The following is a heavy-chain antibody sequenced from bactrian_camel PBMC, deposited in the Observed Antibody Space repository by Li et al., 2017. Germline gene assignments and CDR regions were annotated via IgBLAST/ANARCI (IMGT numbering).Heavy chain of an antibody. Sequence: HVQLVESGGGSVQAGGSLRLSCAASGYIYRTYCMGWFRQAPGKEREEVAYIDSDGITRYAESVKGRFTVAKGNAKNTLYLEIDALKPEDSATYYCAVRIGTLMHESCRRFSFNRWGHGTQVTVS. CDR1: GYIYRTYC. CDR2: IDSDGIT. J-gene: IGHJ4*01. CDR3: AVRIGTLMHESCRRFSFNR. D-gene: IGHD6*01. V-gene: IGHV3S53*01.